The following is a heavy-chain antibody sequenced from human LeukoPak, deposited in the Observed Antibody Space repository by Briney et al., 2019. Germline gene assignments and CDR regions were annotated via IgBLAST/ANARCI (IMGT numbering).Heavy chain of an antibody. Sequence: GGSLRLSCAASGFTFSNYGMHWVRQAPGKGLEWVAFVRYDETTKFYADSVKGRFTISRDNSKATLYLQMNSLRAEDTAVYYCAKDVPTAYFDYWGQGTLVTVSS. CDR1: GFTFSNYG. V-gene: IGHV3-30*02. J-gene: IGHJ4*02. CDR3: AKDVPTAYFDY. CDR2: VRYDETTK. D-gene: IGHD2-2*01.